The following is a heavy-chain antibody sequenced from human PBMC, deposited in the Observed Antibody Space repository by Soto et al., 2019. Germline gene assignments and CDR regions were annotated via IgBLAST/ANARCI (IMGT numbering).Heavy chain of an antibody. Sequence: PSETLSLTCAVYGGSFSGYYWSWIRQPPGKGLEWIGEINHSGSTNYNPSLKSRVTISVDTSKNQFSLKLSSVTAADTAVYYCARGLKLLRTYYYYYGMDVWGQGTTVTVSS. CDR2: INHSGST. CDR3: ARGLKLLRTYYYYYGMDV. V-gene: IGHV4-34*01. D-gene: IGHD2-15*01. J-gene: IGHJ6*02. CDR1: GGSFSGYY.